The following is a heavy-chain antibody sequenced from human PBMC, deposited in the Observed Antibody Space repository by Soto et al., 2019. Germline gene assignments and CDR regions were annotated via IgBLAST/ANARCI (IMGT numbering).Heavy chain of an antibody. CDR2: IYHSGST. CDR1: GGSISSGGYS. D-gene: IGHD3-22*01. Sequence: SETLSLTCAVSGGSISSGGYSWSWIRQPPGKGLEWIGYIYHSGSTYYNPSLKSRVTISVDRSKNQFSLKLSSVTAADTAVYYCAKCGYDSSGRLLRYFQHWGQGTLVTVSS. J-gene: IGHJ1*01. V-gene: IGHV4-30-2*01. CDR3: AKCGYDSSGRLLRYFQH.